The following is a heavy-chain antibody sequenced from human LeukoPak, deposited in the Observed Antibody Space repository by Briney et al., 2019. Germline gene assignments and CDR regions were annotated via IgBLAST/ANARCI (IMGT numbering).Heavy chain of an antibody. Sequence: GRSLRLSCAASGFTFDDYAMHWVRQAPGKGLEWVAIISYDGSNKYYADPVKGRFTISRDNSKNTLYLQTDSLRVEDTAVYYCAKGRSSTYTYGMDVWGQGTTVTVSS. CDR3: AKGRSSTYTYGMDV. V-gene: IGHV3-30*18. CDR2: ISYDGSNK. D-gene: IGHD3-16*01. J-gene: IGHJ6*02. CDR1: GFTFDDYA.